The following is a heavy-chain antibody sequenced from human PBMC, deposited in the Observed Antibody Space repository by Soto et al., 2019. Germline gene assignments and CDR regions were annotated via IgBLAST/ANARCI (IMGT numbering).Heavy chain of an antibody. CDR1: GGSIRSYY. CDR3: ARDRGEYSYGPGYYYYYGMDV. V-gene: IGHV4-4*07. Sequence: PSETLSLTCTVSGGSIRSYYWSWIRQPAGKGLEWIGRIYTSGSTNYNPSLKSRVTMSVDTSKNQFSLKLSSVTAADTAVYYCARDRGEYSYGPGYYYYYGMDVWGQGTTVT. J-gene: IGHJ6*02. CDR2: IYTSGST. D-gene: IGHD5-18*01.